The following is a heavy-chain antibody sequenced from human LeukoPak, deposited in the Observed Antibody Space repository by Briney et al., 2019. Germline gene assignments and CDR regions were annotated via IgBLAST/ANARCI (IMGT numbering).Heavy chain of an antibody. J-gene: IGHJ6*03. Sequence: PSQTLSLTCTVSDDSITIYYWSSIRQPPGKGLEWIGYIDHTGLTNYNPSLNSRVTISRDTSKNHFSLELSSATAADTAVYFCARGRVSSSSWYSTYYYLYMDVWGKGTTVTVSS. CDR3: ARGRVSSSSWYSTYYYLYMDV. D-gene: IGHD6-13*01. V-gene: IGHV4-59*01. CDR1: DDSITIYY. CDR2: IDHTGLT.